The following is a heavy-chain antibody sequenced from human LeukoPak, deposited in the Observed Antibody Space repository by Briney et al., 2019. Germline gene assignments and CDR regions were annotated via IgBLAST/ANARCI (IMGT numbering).Heavy chain of an antibody. Sequence: SETLSLTCAVYGGSFSGYYWSRIRQPPGKGLEWIGEINHSGSTNYNPSLKSRVTISVDTSKNQFSLKLSSVTAADTAVYYCARGKPRGYCSSTSCVYGMDVWGQGTTVTVSS. CDR2: INHSGST. V-gene: IGHV4-34*01. D-gene: IGHD2-2*01. J-gene: IGHJ6*02. CDR3: ARGKPRGYCSSTSCVYGMDV. CDR1: GGSFSGYY.